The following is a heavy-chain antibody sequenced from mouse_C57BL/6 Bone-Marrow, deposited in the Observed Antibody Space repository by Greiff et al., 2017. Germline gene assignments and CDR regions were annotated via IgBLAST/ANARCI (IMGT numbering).Heavy chain of an antibody. V-gene: IGHV5-9-1*02. CDR2: ISSGGYYI. CDR1: GFTFSSYA. CDR3: TYYYGSSYWYFDV. D-gene: IGHD1-1*01. Sequence: EVKLMESGEGLVKPGGSLKLSCAASGFTFSSYAMSWVRQTPEKRLEWVAYISSGGYYIYYADTVKGRFTISRDNARNTLYLQMSSLKSEDTAMYYCTYYYGSSYWYFDVWGTGTTVTVSS. J-gene: IGHJ1*03.